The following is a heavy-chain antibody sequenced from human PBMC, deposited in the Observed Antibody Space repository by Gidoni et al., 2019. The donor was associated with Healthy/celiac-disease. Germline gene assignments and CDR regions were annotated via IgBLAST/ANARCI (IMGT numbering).Heavy chain of an antibody. J-gene: IGHJ4*02. CDR3: AKSGQYDFWSGYYPPALDY. Sequence: EVQLLESGGGLVQPGGSLRLSCAASGFTFSSYAMSWVRQAPGKGLEWVSAISGSGGSTYYADSVKGRFTISRDNSKNTLYLQMNSLRAEDTAVYYCAKSGQYDFWSGYYPPALDYWGQGTLVTVSS. CDR1: GFTFSSYA. V-gene: IGHV3-23*01. CDR2: ISGSGGST. D-gene: IGHD3-3*01.